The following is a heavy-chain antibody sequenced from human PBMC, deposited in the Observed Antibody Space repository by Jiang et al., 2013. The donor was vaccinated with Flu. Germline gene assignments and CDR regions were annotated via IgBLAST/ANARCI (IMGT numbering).Heavy chain of an antibody. Sequence: QTLSLTCAISGDSVSSNSAAWNWIRQSPSRGLEYLGRTYYRSTWFNDYAVSVKSRITINADTAKNQFSLQLESVTPEDTAVYYCAGDAMYGGYLGALHIWGQGTMVTVSS. CDR2: TYYRSTWFN. J-gene: IGHJ3*02. CDR1: GDSVSSNSAA. CDR3: AGDAMYGGYLGALHI. D-gene: IGHD5-12*01. V-gene: IGHV6-1*01.